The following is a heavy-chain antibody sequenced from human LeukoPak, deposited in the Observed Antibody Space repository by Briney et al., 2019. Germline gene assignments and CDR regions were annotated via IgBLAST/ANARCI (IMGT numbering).Heavy chain of an antibody. D-gene: IGHD2-2*01. V-gene: IGHV1-69*13. CDR3: ARWGEYCSSTSCPFDY. CDR1: GGTFSSYA. Sequence: SVKVSCKTSGGTFSSYAISWVRQAPGQGLEWMGGIIPIFGTANYAQKFQGRVTITADESTSTAYMELSSLRSEDTAVYYCARWGEYCSSTSCPFDYWGQGTLVTVSS. J-gene: IGHJ4*02. CDR2: IIPIFGTA.